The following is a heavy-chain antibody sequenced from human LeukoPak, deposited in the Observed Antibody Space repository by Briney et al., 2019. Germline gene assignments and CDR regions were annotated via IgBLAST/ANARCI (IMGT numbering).Heavy chain of an antibody. J-gene: IGHJ6*02. CDR3: ARDPYYYDSSGYYPYYYGVDV. V-gene: IGHV4-30-4*01. CDR2: IYYSGST. Sequence: TSETLSLTCTVSGGSISSGDYYWSWIRQPAGKGLEWIGYIYYSGSTYYNPSLKSRVTISVDTSKNQFSLKLSSVTAADTAVYYCARDPYYYDSSGYYPYYYGVDVWGQGTTVTVSS. D-gene: IGHD3-22*01. CDR1: GGSISSGDYY.